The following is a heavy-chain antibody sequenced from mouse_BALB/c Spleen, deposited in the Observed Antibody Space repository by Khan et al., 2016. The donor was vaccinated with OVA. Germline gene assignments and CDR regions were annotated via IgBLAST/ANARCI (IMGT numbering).Heavy chain of an antibody. D-gene: IGHD2-1*01. J-gene: IGHJ3*01. CDR3: ATLYGNPMAF. V-gene: IGHV14-3*02. CDR2: IDPPNDDS. Sequence: VQLQQSGAELVKPGASVTLSCSASGFNIKDTYIHWMKQRPEQGLEWIGRIDPPNDDSKYGPKFKAKATLTADTSSNTAYLQLSSLTSQDTAVYYCATLYGNPMAFWGQGILVSVSA. CDR1: GFNIKDTY.